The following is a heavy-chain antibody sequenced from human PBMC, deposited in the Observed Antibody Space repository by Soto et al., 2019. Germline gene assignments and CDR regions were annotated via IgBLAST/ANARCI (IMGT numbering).Heavy chain of an antibody. CDR3: ARDGDGYNN. D-gene: IGHD5-12*01. Sequence: QVQLQESGPGLVKPSETLSLTCSVSGGSVTSGSYYWSWIRQPPGKGLEWIGYIYSSGGTSYNPSLKSRVTISVDTSKNQFSLKLTSVTAADTAVYYCARDGDGYNNWGQGTLVIVSS. CDR2: IYSSGGT. CDR1: GGSVTSGSYY. V-gene: IGHV4-61*01. J-gene: IGHJ4*02.